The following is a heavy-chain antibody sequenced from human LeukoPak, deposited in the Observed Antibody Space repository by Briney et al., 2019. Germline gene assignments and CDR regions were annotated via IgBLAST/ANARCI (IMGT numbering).Heavy chain of an antibody. CDR2: INHSGST. D-gene: IGHD2-15*01. Sequence: SETLSLTCAVYGGYFGGYYWSWIRQPPGKGLEWIGEINHSGSTNYNPSLKSRVTISVDTSKNQFSLKLSSVTAADTAVYYCARGPYCSGGSCYGRPFDYWGQGTLVTVSS. CDR1: GGYFGGYY. J-gene: IGHJ4*02. V-gene: IGHV4-34*01. CDR3: ARGPYCSGGSCYGRPFDY.